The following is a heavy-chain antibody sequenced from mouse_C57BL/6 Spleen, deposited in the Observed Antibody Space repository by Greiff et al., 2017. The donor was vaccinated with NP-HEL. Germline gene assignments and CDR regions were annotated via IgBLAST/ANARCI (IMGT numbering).Heavy chain of an antibody. CDR1: GFTFSSYG. CDR2: ISSGGSYT. CDR3: ATITTVVAPFDY. D-gene: IGHD1-1*01. Sequence: EVKLVESGGDLVKPGGSLKLSCAASGFTFSSYGMSWVRQTPDKRLEWVATISSGGSYTYYPDSVKGRFTISRDNAKNTLYRQMSSLKSEDTAMYYGATITTVVAPFDYWGQGTTLTVSS. J-gene: IGHJ2*01. V-gene: IGHV5-6*01.